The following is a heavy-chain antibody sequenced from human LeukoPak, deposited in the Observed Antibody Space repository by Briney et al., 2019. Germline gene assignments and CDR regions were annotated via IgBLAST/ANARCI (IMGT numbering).Heavy chain of an antibody. CDR3: ARVRYYYDSSGYFPYYMDV. CDR2: INPSGGST. V-gene: IGHV1-46*01. J-gene: IGHJ6*03. D-gene: IGHD3-22*01. Sequence: GASVKVSCKASGYTFTSYYMHWVRQAPGQGLEWMGIINPSGGSTNYAQKLQGRVTMTTNTSTSTAYMELRSLRSDDTAVYYCARVRYYYDSSGYFPYYMDVWGKGTTVTVSS. CDR1: GYTFTSYY.